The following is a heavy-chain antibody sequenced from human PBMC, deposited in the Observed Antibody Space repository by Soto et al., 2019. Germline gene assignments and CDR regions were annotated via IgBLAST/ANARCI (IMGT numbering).Heavy chain of an antibody. CDR1: GGSISSSSYY. D-gene: IGHD3-22*01. V-gene: IGHV4-39*01. Sequence: QLQLQESGPGLVKPSETLSLTCTVSGGSISSSSYYWGWIRQPPGKGLEWIGSIYYSGSTYYNPSLKSRVTISVDTSKNQFSLKLSSVTAADTAVYYCARREYYDSSGYYSINFDYWGQGTLVTVSS. J-gene: IGHJ4*02. CDR2: IYYSGST. CDR3: ARREYYDSSGYYSINFDY.